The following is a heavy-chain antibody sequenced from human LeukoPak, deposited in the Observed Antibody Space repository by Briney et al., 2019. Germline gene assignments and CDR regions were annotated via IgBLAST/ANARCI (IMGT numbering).Heavy chain of an antibody. CDR3: ARIPGSSDY. Sequence: SETLSLTCTVSGGSISSGSYYWSWIRQPAGKGLEWIGRIYTSGSTNYNPSLKSRVTISVDTSKNQFSLKLSSVTAADTAVYYSARIPGSSDYWGQGTLVTVSS. CDR2: IYTSGST. J-gene: IGHJ4*02. V-gene: IGHV4-61*02. CDR1: GGSISSGSYY.